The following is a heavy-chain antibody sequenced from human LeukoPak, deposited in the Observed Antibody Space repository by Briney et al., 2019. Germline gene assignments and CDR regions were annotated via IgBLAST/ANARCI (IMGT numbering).Heavy chain of an antibody. CDR1: VFPFSGVHY. V-gene: IGHV4-38-2*01. D-gene: IGHD3-3*01. CDR3: ARARVVHYNFRSGLHWYFDV. J-gene: IGHJ2*01. CDR2: FSHSGNT. Sequence: SETLSLTGAVSVFPFSGVHYWAWIRKSPGKGLGWFATFSHSGNTYYNSSLKSRLAVSVDTSKNHFSLNLNSLTAADTAVYHCARARVVHYNFRSGLHWYFDVWGRGTLVTVSS.